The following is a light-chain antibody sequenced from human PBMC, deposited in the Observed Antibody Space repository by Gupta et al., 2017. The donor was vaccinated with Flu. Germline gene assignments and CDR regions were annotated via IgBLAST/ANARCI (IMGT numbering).Light chain of an antibody. CDR1: SSDVGNYNY. CDR3: CSHADGNTLYV. CDR2: DVT. J-gene: IGLJ1*01. Sequence: QSALTQPRPVPGSPGQAVPIPSIGTSSDVGNYNYVSWYQQLPGKAPKLMIYDVTKRPSGVPDRFSGSKSGNTASLTISGLQAEDEADYSCCSHADGNTLYVFGSGTTVTVL. V-gene: IGLV2-11*01.